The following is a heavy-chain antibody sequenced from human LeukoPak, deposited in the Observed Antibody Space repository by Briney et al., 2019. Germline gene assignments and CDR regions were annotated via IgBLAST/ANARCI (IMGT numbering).Heavy chain of an antibody. Sequence: GGSLRLSCVASGFTFSKNWVTWVRQAPGKGLEWVANIKEDGTEKYCVDSVKGRFTISRDNAKNSLYVQMNSLRAEDTAVYYCARGVYGDLFWGQGTMVPVSS. J-gene: IGHJ3*01. D-gene: IGHD4-17*01. CDR3: ARGVYGDLF. V-gene: IGHV3-7*05. CDR1: GFTFSKNW. CDR2: IKEDGTEK.